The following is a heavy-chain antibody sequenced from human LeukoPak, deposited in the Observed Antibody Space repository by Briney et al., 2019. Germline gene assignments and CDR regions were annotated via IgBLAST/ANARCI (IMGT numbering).Heavy chain of an antibody. CDR3: GKNRYSGSLSPFDI. CDR1: GFTFSSYA. V-gene: IGHV3-30-3*01. J-gene: IGHJ3*02. Sequence: GGSPRLSCAASGFTFSSYAMHWVRQAPGKGLEWVAVISYDGSNKYYADSVKGRFTISRDNSKNTLYLQMNSLRAEDTAVYYCGKNRYSGSLSPFDIWGQGTMVTVSS. D-gene: IGHD1-26*01. CDR2: ISYDGSNK.